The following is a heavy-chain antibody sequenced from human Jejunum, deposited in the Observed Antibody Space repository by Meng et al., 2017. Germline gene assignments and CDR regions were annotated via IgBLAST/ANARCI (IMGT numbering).Heavy chain of an antibody. CDR2: ISSSGDHI. Sequence: GGSLRLSCAASGFTFSTYIMNWVRQAPGKGLEWVSSISSSGDHIFYADSVKGRFTMSRDNAKNSLFLQLNSLRAEDTAVYYCARDLSYWGQGTLVTSPQ. V-gene: IGHV3-21*01. CDR1: GFTFSTYI. J-gene: IGHJ4*02. CDR3: ARDLSY.